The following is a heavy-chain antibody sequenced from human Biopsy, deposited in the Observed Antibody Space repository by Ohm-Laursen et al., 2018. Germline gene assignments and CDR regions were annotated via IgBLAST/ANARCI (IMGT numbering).Heavy chain of an antibody. CDR3: ARHAPSYSGSYWRYFDL. V-gene: IGHV4-59*08. J-gene: IGHJ2*01. CDR2: ISYTGST. Sequence: SQTLSLTCAVSGGSISSYYWSWIRQPPGKGLKGIGYISYTGSTNYNPSLKSRVTISVDTSMNHLSLRLTSVTAADTAVYYCARHAPSYSGSYWRYFDLWGRGTLVTVSS. D-gene: IGHD1-26*01. CDR1: GGSISSYY.